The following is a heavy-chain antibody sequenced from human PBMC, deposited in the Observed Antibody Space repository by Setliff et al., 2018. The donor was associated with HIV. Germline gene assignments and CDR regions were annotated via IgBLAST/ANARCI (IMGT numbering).Heavy chain of an antibody. V-gene: IGHV3-30*04. CDR2: ISFDGSHK. Sequence: GGSLRLSCVASGFAFSDFSMFWARQAPGKGLGWVAVISFDGSHKYYADSLKDRFTISRDNSINTIYLQMNSLRTEDTAVYYCAKSRTIYGEVIIQWAYMDVWGQGTTVTVSS. J-gene: IGHJ6*02. CDR1: GFAFSDFS. D-gene: IGHD3-3*01. CDR3: AKSRTIYGEVIIQWAYMDV.